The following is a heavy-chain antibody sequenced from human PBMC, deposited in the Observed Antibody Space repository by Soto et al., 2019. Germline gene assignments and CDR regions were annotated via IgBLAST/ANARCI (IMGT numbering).Heavy chain of an antibody. CDR2: IDPSDSQT. CDR1: GYSFAGYW. V-gene: IGHV5-10-1*01. J-gene: IGHJ3*02. Sequence: GESLKISCKGSGYSFAGYWITWVRQKPGKGLEWMGRIDPSDSQTYYSPSFRGHVTISATKSITTVFLQWSSLRASDTAMYFCASDSHCDGGNCPMGGFDMWGQGTMVTVSS. CDR3: ASDSHCDGGNCPMGGFDM. D-gene: IGHD2-15*01.